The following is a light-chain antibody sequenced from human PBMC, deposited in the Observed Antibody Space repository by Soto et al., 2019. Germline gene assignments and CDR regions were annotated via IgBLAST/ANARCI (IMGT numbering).Light chain of an antibody. CDR3: LQDINYPWT. CDR2: GAS. Sequence: AIHLTQSASSLSASVGKRVTISCRASQGIGNALGWYQQKQGKPPKVLIYGASNLQSGVPPRFSGSGYGTDFTLAISSLQTEDSATYYCLQDINYPWTFGQGTKVDIK. V-gene: IGKV1-6*01. J-gene: IGKJ1*01. CDR1: QGIGNA.